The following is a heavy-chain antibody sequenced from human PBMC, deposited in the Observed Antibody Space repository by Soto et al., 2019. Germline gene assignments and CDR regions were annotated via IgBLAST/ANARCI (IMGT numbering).Heavy chain of an antibody. Sequence: QVQLVESGGGVVQPGRSLRLSCAASGFTFSSYGMHWVRQAPGKGLEWVAVIWYDGSNKYYADSVKGRFTISRDNSKNTLDRQMNSLRAEDTAVYYCARGLWFGEIGVYFDYWGQGTLVTVSS. CDR2: IWYDGSNK. J-gene: IGHJ4*02. D-gene: IGHD3-10*01. CDR3: ARGLWFGEIGVYFDY. V-gene: IGHV3-33*01. CDR1: GFTFSSYG.